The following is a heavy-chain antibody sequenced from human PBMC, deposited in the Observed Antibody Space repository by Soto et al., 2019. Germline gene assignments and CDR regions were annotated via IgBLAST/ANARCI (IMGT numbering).Heavy chain of an antibody. J-gene: IGHJ4*02. D-gene: IGHD3-10*01. Sequence: QVHLVQSGAEVKKPGASVKGSCTASGYTFTSYAMDWVRQAPGQRLEWMGWINAGNGNTKYSQKFQGRVTITRDTSASTADMELISLISEDTAVYYCASDMGFGLSDYCGQGTLVTVSS. CDR2: INAGNGNT. CDR1: GYTFTSYA. V-gene: IGHV1-3*01. CDR3: ASDMGFGLSDY.